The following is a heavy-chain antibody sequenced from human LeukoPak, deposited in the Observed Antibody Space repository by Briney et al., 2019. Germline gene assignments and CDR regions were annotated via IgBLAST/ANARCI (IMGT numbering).Heavy chain of an antibody. CDR2: ISWNSGSI. J-gene: IGHJ4*02. D-gene: IGHD3-10*01. CDR3: AKVTSGTYGEIDY. Sequence: GGSLRLSCAASGFTFSSYAMSWVRQVPGKGLEWVSGISWNSGSIGYADSVKGRFTISRDNAKNSLYLQMNSLRAEDTALYYCAKVTSGTYGEIDYWGQGTLVTVSS. V-gene: IGHV3-9*01. CDR1: GFTFSSYA.